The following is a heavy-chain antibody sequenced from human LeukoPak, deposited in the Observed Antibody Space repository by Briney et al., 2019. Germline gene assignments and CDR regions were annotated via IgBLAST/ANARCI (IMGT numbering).Heavy chain of an antibody. CDR3: ARERVGAWVY. J-gene: IGHJ4*02. V-gene: IGHV1-3*01. D-gene: IGHD1-26*01. Sequence: ASLKVSCTASGETFTNYPIHWVRQAPGQRLEWMVWINPANDDTKYSQNFQGRVTFTRDTSASTASMELSSLRSEDMAVYYCARERVGAWVYWGQGTLVTVSS. CDR1: GETFTNYP. CDR2: INPANDDT.